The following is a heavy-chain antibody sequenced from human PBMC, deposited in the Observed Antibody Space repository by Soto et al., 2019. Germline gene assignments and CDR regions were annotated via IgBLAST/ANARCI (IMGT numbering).Heavy chain of an antibody. D-gene: IGHD3-16*01. CDR2: ISAYNGNT. V-gene: IGHV1-18*01. Sequence: QVQLVQSGAEVKKPGASVKVSCKTSGYTFTNFGLSWVRQAPGQGLEGMGWISAYNGNTNYAQNFQGRVTMTTDTSTSTAYMELRSLRADYTAFYYCASWGTPIYYVGQGTVVTVSS. CDR3: ASWGTPIYY. CDR1: GYTFTNFG. J-gene: IGHJ4*02.